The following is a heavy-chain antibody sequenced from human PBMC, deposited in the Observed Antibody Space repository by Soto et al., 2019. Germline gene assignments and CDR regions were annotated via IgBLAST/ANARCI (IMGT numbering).Heavy chain of an antibody. CDR1: GFIVSTNY. J-gene: IGHJ4*02. CDR2: IYSGGST. CDR3: ARAEVYDSIWGSYRPNPEYFDN. V-gene: IGHV3-66*01. Sequence: GGSLRLSCAASGFIVSTNYMNWVRQAPGKGLEWVSVIYSGGSTYSADSVTGRFIISRDDSKNTRYLQMNSLRVEDTAVYYCARAEVYDSIWGSYRPNPEYFDNWGQGTLVTVSS. D-gene: IGHD3-16*02.